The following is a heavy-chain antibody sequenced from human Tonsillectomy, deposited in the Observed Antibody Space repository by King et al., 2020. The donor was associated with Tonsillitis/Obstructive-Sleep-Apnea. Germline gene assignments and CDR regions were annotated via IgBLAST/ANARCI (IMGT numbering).Heavy chain of an antibody. CDR3: ARGPGSLPPGGYIVVVPAAIRGARYFDY. CDR1: GGSFSGYY. V-gene: IGHV4-34*01. J-gene: IGHJ4*02. CDR2: INHSGST. Sequence: VQLQQWGAGLLKPSETLSLTCAVYGGSFSGYYWSWIRQPPGKGLEWIGEINHSGSTNYNPSLKSRVTISVDTSKNQFSLKLSSVTAADTAVYYCARGPGSLPPGGYIVVVPAAIRGARYFDYWGQGTLVTVSS. D-gene: IGHD2-2*02.